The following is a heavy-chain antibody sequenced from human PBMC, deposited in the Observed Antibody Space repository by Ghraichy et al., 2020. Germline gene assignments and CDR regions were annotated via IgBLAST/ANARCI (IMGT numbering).Heavy chain of an antibody. V-gene: IGHV3-48*03. D-gene: IGHD3-22*01. CDR1: GFTFSSYE. CDR3: ARVDGYYDSSGYYPLFDW. CDR2: ISSSGSTI. J-gene: IGHJ4*02. Sequence: LSLTCAASGFTFSSYEMNWVRQAPGKGLEWVSYISSSGSTIYYADSVKGRFTISRDNAKNSLYLQMNSLRAEDTAVYYCARVDGYYDSSGYYPLFDWWGQGTLVTVSS.